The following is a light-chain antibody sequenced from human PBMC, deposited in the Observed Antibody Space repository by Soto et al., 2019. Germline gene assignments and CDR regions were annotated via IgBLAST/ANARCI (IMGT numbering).Light chain of an antibody. CDR2: GAF. CDR3: QRYGSSPRT. Sequence: IELTHSPGTLSSSPFERATLXCLVSQSVGCSSLAWYQQNPAQAPWLLISGAFSRATGISDRFSGSGSGTDFTLTISRLEPEDFVVYYCQRYGSSPRTFCQGTKVDIK. J-gene: IGKJ1*01. CDR1: QSVGCSS. V-gene: IGKV3-20*01.